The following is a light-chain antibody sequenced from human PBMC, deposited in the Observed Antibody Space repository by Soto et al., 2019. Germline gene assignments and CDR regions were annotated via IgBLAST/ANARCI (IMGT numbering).Light chain of an antibody. CDR2: AAF. CDR3: QKYNSAPWA. J-gene: IGKJ1*01. CDR1: QAINNY. Sequence: DFQMTQSPSSLSASVGDRVTITCRATQAINNYVAWYQQKPGKAPNLLIYAAFTLHSGVPSRFSGSGSGTDFTLTISSLQPEDVASYYCQKYNSAPWAFGQGTKVEVK. V-gene: IGKV1-27*01.